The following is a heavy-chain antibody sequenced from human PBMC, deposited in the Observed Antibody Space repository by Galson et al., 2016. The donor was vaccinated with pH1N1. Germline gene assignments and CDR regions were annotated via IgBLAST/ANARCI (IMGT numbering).Heavy chain of an antibody. V-gene: IGHV4-31*03. CDR1: GGSISSGGYY. CDR3: ARGVSVAGTPRLDY. J-gene: IGHJ4*02. Sequence: TLSLTCTVSGGSISSGGYYWSWIRQHPGKGLVWIGYIFYSGSTYYNPSLKSRVTISVDTSKNQFSLKLSSGTAADTAVYYCARGVSVAGTPRLDYWGQGTLVTVSS. CDR2: IFYSGST. D-gene: IGHD6-19*01.